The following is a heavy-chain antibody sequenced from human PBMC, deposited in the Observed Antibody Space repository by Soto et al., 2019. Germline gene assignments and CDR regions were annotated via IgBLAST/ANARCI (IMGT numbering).Heavy chain of an antibody. J-gene: IGHJ5*02. CDR3: ASSKYDVVAGSVWFDP. CDR2: MFYGVST. D-gene: IGHD2-21*01. V-gene: IGHV4-39*01. Sequence: PSETLSLTCTVSGSSINSSGYYWGWIRQPPGKGLEWIGSMFYGVSTYYNPSLKSRVTVSVDTSKNQFSLNLRSVTAADTAVYFCASSKYDVVAGSVWFDPWGQGTLVTVSS. CDR1: GSSINSSGYY.